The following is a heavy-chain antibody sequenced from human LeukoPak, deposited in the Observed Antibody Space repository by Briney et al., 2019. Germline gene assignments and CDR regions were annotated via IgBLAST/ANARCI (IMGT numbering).Heavy chain of an antibody. CDR1: GGTFSSYA. V-gene: IGHV1-69*04. D-gene: IGHD3-3*01. Sequence: GSSVKVSCKASGGTFSSYAISWVRQAPGQGLEWMGRIIPIFGIANYAQKFQGRVTITADKSTSTAYMELSSLRSEDTAVYYCARGRTIFGVVMPYYYYGMDVWGQGTTVTVSS. J-gene: IGHJ6*02. CDR2: IIPIFGIA. CDR3: ARGRTIFGVVMPYYYYGMDV.